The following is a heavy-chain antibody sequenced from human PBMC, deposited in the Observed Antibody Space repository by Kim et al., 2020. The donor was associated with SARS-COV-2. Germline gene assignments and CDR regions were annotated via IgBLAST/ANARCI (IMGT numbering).Heavy chain of an antibody. J-gene: IGHJ4*02. Sequence: GRFTISRDDSKNTLYLQMNSLKTEDTAVYYCTTLSLGYDFWSGYYRSFDYWGQGTLVTVSS. CDR3: TTLSLGYDFWSGYYRSFDY. V-gene: IGHV3-15*01. D-gene: IGHD3-3*01.